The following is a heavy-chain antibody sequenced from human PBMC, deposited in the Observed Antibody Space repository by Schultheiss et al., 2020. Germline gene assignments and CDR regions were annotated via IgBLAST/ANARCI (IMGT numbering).Heavy chain of an antibody. CDR2: IYYSGST. CDR1: GGSISSGGYY. Sequence: SQTLSLTCTVSGGSISSGGYYWSWIRQPPGKGLEWIGYIYYSGSTNYNPSLKSRVTISVDTSKNQFSLKLSSVTPEDTAVYYCARNDIVVVPAAIWPPNFDDWGQGALGTVSS. J-gene: IGHJ4*02. CDR3: ARNDIVVVPAAIWPPNFDD. D-gene: IGHD2-2*01. V-gene: IGHV4-61*08.